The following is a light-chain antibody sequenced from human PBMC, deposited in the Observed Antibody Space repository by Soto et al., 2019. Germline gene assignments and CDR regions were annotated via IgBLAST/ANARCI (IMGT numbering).Light chain of an antibody. V-gene: IGKV3-15*01. Sequence: EIVMTQSPATLSVSPGERATLSCRASQSVSSNLAWYQQQPGQAPRLLIYGASTRATGIPARFSGSGSGTEFTLTISSLQSEDFAVYYCQQYNNWPSMYTFGQGTKLEIK. CDR2: GAS. CDR3: QQYNNWPSMYT. J-gene: IGKJ2*01. CDR1: QSVSSN.